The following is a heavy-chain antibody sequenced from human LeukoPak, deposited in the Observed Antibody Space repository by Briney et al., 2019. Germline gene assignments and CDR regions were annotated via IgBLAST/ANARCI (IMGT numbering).Heavy chain of an antibody. Sequence: PGGSLRLSCAASGFAFSSYTMAWVRQAPGKGLEWVPAITGSGGSTYYADSVKGRFTISRDISKNTLYLQMNSLRAEDTAVYYCARDLAAARLDFRGQGTLVTVSS. J-gene: IGHJ4*02. V-gene: IGHV3-23*01. D-gene: IGHD6-6*01. CDR3: ARDLAAARLDF. CDR1: GFAFSSYT. CDR2: ITGSGGST.